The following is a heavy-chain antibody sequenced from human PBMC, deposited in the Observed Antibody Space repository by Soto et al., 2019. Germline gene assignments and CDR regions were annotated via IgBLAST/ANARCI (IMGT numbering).Heavy chain of an antibody. V-gene: IGHV3-48*03. D-gene: IGHD3-10*01. J-gene: IGHJ4*02. CDR2: ISSSGSTI. CDR3: AILWFGELLPQSQVPN. Sequence: PGGSLRLSCAASGFTFSSYEMNWVRQAPGKGLEWVSYISSSGSTIYYADSVKGRFTISRGNAKNSLYLQMNSLRAEDTAVYYCAILWFGELLPQSQVPNWGQGTLGTSPQ. CDR1: GFTFSSYE.